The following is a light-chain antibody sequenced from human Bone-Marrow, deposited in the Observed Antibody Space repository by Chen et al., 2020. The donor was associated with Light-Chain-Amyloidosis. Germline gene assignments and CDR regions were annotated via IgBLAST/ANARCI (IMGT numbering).Light chain of an antibody. J-gene: IGLJ3*02. Sequence: SYVLTPPSSVSVAPGQTATIACGGNNIGSTSVHWYQQTPGQAPLLVVYDDSDRPSGIPERLSGSNSGNTATPTISRVEAGDEADYYCQVWDRSSDRPVFGGGTKLTVL. CDR3: QVWDRSSDRPV. CDR1: NIGSTS. CDR2: DDS. V-gene: IGLV3-21*02.